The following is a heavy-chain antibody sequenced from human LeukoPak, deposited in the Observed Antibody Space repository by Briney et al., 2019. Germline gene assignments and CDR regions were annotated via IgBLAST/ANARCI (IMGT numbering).Heavy chain of an antibody. CDR1: GFTFSSYG. V-gene: IGHV3-30*02. D-gene: IGHD1-26*01. CDR2: IRYDGSNK. CDR3: AKDRRVGATRYYFDY. J-gene: IGHJ4*02. Sequence: PGGSLRLSCAASGFTFSSYGMHWVRQAPGKVLEWVAFIRYDGSNKYYADSVKGRFTISRDNSKNTLYLQMNNLRAEDTAVYYCAKDRRVGATRYYFDYWGQGTLVTVSS.